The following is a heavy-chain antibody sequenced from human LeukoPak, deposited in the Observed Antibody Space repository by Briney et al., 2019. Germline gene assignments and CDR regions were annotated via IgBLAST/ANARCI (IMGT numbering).Heavy chain of an antibody. V-gene: IGHV3-7*01. Sequence: GGSLRLSCAASGFTFSSYCMTWVRQAPGKGLEWVAEIIQEGGMKYHADSVKGRFTISRDNSKNTLYLQMNSLRAEDTAVYYCARSLTGAGFDYWGQGTLVTVSS. J-gene: IGHJ4*02. CDR3: ARSLTGAGFDY. D-gene: IGHD1-26*01. CDR2: IIQEGGMK. CDR1: GFTFSSYC.